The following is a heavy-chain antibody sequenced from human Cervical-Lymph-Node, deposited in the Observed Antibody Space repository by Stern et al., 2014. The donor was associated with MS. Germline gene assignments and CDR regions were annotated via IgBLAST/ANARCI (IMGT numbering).Heavy chain of an antibody. CDR2: IFPGGSDI. CDR3: ARQRYFDY. CDR1: GYTFTSYW. V-gene: IGHV5-51*01. Sequence: VQLVQSGPEVKRPGESLKISCQASGYTFTSYWIGWVRQMPGKGLEWIANIFPGGSDIIYNPSFQAQVTTSANKSSSTASLKWNNRKAADSAIYYCARQRYFDYWGQGTLVTVSS. J-gene: IGHJ4*02.